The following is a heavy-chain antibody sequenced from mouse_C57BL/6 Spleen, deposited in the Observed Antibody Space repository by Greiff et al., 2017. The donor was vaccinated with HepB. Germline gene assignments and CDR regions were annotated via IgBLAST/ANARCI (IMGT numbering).Heavy chain of an antibody. Sequence: QVQLQQSGPELVKPGASVKISCKASGYAFSSSWMNWVKQRPGKGLEWIGRIYPGDGDTNYNGKFKGKATLTADKSSSTAYMQLSSLTSEDSAVYFCAREGDYGSPFDYWGQGTTLTVSS. J-gene: IGHJ2*01. D-gene: IGHD1-1*01. CDR1: GYAFSSSW. V-gene: IGHV1-82*01. CDR2: IYPGDGDT. CDR3: AREGDYGSPFDY.